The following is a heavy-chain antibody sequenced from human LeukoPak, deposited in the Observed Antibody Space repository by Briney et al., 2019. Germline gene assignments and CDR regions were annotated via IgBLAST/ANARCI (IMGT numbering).Heavy chain of an antibody. CDR1: GFTNG. Sequence: QPGGSLRLSCAASGFTNGMSWVRQAPGKGLEWVSVIYSGRSTDYADSVKGRFTISRDNSKNTLYLQMNSLRAEDTAVYYCARDRAAGKYYFDHWGQGTLVTVSS. CDR3: ARDRAAGKYYFDH. CDR2: IYSGRST. D-gene: IGHD6-13*01. V-gene: IGHV3-53*01. J-gene: IGHJ4*02.